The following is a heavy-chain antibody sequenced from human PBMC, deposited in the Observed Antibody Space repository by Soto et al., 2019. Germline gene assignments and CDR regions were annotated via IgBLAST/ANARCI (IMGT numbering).Heavy chain of an antibody. Sequence: QITLKESGPTLVKPTQTLTLTCTFSGFSLSSSGVGVGWIRQPPGKALEWLTFIYWDDDKRYSPSLKSRLTXXXXXXXXXXXXXXXXXXXXXXXXXXXXXXXXAGITYYFDSWGQGSLLTVSS. V-gene: IGHV2-5*02. J-gene: IGHJ4*02. CDR2: IYWDDDK. CDR1: GFSLSSSGVG. CDR3: XXXXXAGITYYFDS. D-gene: IGHD2-21*01.